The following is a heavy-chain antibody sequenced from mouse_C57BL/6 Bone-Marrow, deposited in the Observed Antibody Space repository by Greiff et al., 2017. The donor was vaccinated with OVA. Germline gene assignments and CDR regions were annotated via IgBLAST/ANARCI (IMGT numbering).Heavy chain of an antibody. Sequence: VQLQQSGAELVKPGASVKLSCKASGYTFTSYWMQWVKQRPGQGLEWIGEIDPSDSYTNYNQKFKGKATLTVDTSSSTAYMQLSSLTSEDSAVYYCARSGPCADWGQGTLVTVSA. V-gene: IGHV1-50*01. CDR2: IDPSDSYT. CDR3: ARSGPCAD. CDR1: GYTFTSYW. J-gene: IGHJ3*01. D-gene: IGHD3-1*01.